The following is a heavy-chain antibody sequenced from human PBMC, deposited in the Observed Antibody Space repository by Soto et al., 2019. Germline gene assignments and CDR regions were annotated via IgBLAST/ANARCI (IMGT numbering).Heavy chain of an antibody. J-gene: IGHJ4*02. Sequence: SETLSLTCTVSGGSISSGDFYWSWIRQPPGKGLELIGNIYYSGSTYYNPSLRSRAIMSVDTSQNQFSLKLSSLTAADTAVYFCARADDFSDRWDYGGQGALVTVS. CDR2: IYYSGST. V-gene: IGHV4-30-4*01. CDR3: ARADDFSDRWDY. CDR1: GGSISSGDFY. D-gene: IGHD4-17*01.